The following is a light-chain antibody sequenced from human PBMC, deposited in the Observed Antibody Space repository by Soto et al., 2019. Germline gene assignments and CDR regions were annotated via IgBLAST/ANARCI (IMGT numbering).Light chain of an antibody. J-gene: IGKJ5*01. CDR2: DAF. CDR3: QQYNNWPRT. CDR1: QSVSSN. V-gene: IGKV3-15*01. Sequence: EIVMTQSPATLSVSPGERATLSCRASQSVSSNLAWYQQKPDQAPRLLIYDAFSRTTGIPARFSGFGSGKKFTLTISSLQSEDFRVYYCQQYNNWPRTFGQGTRLEIK.